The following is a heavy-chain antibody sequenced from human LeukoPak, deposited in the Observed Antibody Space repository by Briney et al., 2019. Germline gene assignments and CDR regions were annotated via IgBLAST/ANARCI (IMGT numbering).Heavy chain of an antibody. Sequence: SETLSLTCTVFGGSISGYYWSWIRQPPGKGLEWIGYIYHIGTTNYNPSLKQRVTISADASTNRVSLKLTSVTAADTAVYYCARPYDSGWYGAFDVWGQGATVSVSP. CDR2: IYHIGTT. J-gene: IGHJ3*01. CDR1: GGSISGYY. V-gene: IGHV4-59*08. D-gene: IGHD6-19*01. CDR3: ARPYDSGWYGAFDV.